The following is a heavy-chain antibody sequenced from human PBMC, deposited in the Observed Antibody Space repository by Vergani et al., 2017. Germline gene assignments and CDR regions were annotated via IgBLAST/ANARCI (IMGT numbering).Heavy chain of an antibody. CDR2: ISSNGGST. CDR3: ARSYYDSSGSYGMDV. J-gene: IGHJ6*02. V-gene: IGHV3-64*01. Sequence: EVQLVESGGGLVQPGGSLRLSCAASGFTFSSYAMHWVRQAPGKGLEYVSAISSNGGSTYYANSVKGRFTISRDNSKNMLYLQMGSLRAEDMAVYYCARSYYDSSGSYGMDVWGQGTTVTVSS. D-gene: IGHD3-22*01. CDR1: GFTFSSYA.